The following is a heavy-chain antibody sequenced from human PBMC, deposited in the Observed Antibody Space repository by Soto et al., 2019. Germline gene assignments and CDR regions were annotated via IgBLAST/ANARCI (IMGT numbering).Heavy chain of an antibody. CDR2: IYHSGST. J-gene: IGHJ4*02. D-gene: IGHD6-19*01. CDR3: ARAGGLGAVAVDY. CDR1: GGSISSGGYS. V-gene: IGHV4-30-2*01. Sequence: QLQLQESGSGLVKPSQTLSLTCAVSGGSISSGGYSWSWIRQPPGKGLEWNGYIYHSGSTYYNPSLKSRVTISVERSKNQFSLKLSSVTAADTAVYYCARAGGLGAVAVDYWGQGTLVTVSS.